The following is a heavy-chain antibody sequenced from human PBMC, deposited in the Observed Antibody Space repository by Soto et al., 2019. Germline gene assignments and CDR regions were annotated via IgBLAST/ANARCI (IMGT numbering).Heavy chain of an antibody. Sequence: GGSLRLSCAASGFTFSSYAMIWVRQAPGKGLEWVSAISGSGGSTYYADSVKGRFTISRDNSKNTLYLQMNSLRAEDTAVYYCAKGFRYDFWSGYYFDYWGQGTLVTVSS. CDR2: ISGSGGST. J-gene: IGHJ4*02. CDR1: GFTFSSYA. V-gene: IGHV3-23*01. CDR3: AKGFRYDFWSGYYFDY. D-gene: IGHD3-3*01.